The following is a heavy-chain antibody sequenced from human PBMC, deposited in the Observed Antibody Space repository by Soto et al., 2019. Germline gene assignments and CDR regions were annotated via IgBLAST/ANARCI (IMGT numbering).Heavy chain of an antibody. J-gene: IGHJ5*02. Sequence: ASVKVSCKASGYTFTSYDINWVRQATGQGLEWMGWMNPNSGNTGYAQKFQGRVTVTRNTSISTAYMELSSLRSEDTAVYYCARAKYYYDSSGYYYEAYWFDPWGQGTLVTVSS. CDR1: GYTFTSYD. V-gene: IGHV1-8*01. CDR3: ARAKYYYDSSGYYYEAYWFDP. CDR2: MNPNSGNT. D-gene: IGHD3-22*01.